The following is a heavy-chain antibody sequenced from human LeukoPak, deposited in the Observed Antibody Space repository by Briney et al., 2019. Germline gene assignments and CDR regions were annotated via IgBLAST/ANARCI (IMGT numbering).Heavy chain of an antibody. J-gene: IGHJ5*02. V-gene: IGHV3-30-3*01. CDR2: ISYDGSNK. CDR1: GFTFSSYA. Sequence: GGSLRLSCAASGFTFSSYAMHWVRQAPGKGLEWVAVISYDGSNKYYADSVKGRFTISRDNSKNTLYLQMNSLRAEDTAVYYCARGGYYYDSSGYFGGWFDPWGQGTRVTFSS. D-gene: IGHD3-22*01. CDR3: ARGGYYYDSSGYFGGWFDP.